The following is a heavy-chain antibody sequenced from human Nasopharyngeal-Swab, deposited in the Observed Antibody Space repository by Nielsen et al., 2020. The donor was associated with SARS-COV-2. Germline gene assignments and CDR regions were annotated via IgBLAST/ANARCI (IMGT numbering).Heavy chain of an antibody. CDR2: IYPGDSDT. D-gene: IGHD3-22*01. J-gene: IGHJ3*02. CDR1: GYSFTSYW. CDR3: ARQRGYYYDSSGYYEQRDAFDI. V-gene: IGHV5-51*01. Sequence: GGSLRLSCKGSGYSFTSYWIGWVRQMPGKGLEWMGIIYPGDSDTRYSSSFQGQVTISADKSISTAYLQWSSLKASDTAMYYCARQRGYYYDSSGYYEQRDAFDIWGQGTMVTVSS.